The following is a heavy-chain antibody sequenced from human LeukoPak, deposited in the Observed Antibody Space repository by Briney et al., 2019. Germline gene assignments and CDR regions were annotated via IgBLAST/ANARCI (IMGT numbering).Heavy chain of an antibody. CDR3: ARSSLAAAGRHYALDS. Sequence: ASLKVSFKASGYTFTNYYIHRVRQAPVQGLEWVGMIHPSRGTTDYAQKFQGRVTMTRDTSTSTVYMEMSSLRSEDMAVYYCARSSLAAAGRHYALDSWGQGA. D-gene: IGHD6-13*01. CDR1: GYTFTNYY. V-gene: IGHV1-46*01. J-gene: IGHJ3*02. CDR2: IHPSRGTT.